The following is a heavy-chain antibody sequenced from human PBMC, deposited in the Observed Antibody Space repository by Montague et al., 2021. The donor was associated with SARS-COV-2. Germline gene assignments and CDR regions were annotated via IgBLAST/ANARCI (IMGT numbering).Heavy chain of an antibody. J-gene: IGHJ6*02. CDR3: ARGPHYDILTSYYKDGMDV. V-gene: IGHV4-61*02. D-gene: IGHD3-9*01. CDR2: NHTRGST. CDR1: GGSISTGSYY. Sequence: TLSLTCTVSGGSISTGSYYWSWLRPPAGKGLEWIGRNHTRGSTNYNPPLKRRATISEDTSKHQFSLKLSSVTAADTAVYYCARGPHYDILTSYYKDGMDVWGQGTTVTVSS.